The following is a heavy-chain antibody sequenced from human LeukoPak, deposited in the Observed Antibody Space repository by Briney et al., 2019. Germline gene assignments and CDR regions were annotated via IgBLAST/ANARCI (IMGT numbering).Heavy chain of an antibody. CDR2: ISGSGGST. CDR3: AGRGSGSYFDF. J-gene: IGHJ4*02. V-gene: IGHV3-23*01. D-gene: IGHD3-10*01. CDR1: GFTFSTYG. Sequence: GGSLRLSCSAPGFTFSTYGMNWVRQAPGKGLEWVSAISGSGGSTYYADSVKGRFTISRDNSKNTLYLQMNSLRAEDTAVYYCAGRGSGSYFDFWGQGTLVTVSS.